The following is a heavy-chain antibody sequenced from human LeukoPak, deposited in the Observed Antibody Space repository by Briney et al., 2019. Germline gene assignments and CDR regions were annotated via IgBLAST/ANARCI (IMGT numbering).Heavy chain of an antibody. CDR3: ARSSPAIGVGL. D-gene: IGHD3-3*01. CDR2: IQEDGSGK. Sequence: GGSLRLSCAASGFTFSNYWISWVRQAAGKGLEWVADIQEDGSGKYYVDSVRGRFTISRDNAKNSLYLQMSSLRVEDTAVYYCARSSPAIGVGLWGQGTLVTVSS. CDR1: GFTFSNYW. V-gene: IGHV3-7*03. J-gene: IGHJ4*02.